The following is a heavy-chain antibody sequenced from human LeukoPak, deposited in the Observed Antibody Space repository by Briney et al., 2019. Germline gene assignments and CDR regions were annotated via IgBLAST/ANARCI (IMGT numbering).Heavy chain of an antibody. J-gene: IGHJ4*02. Sequence: GGSLRLSCAASGFTFSNYWVHWVRQAPGKGLVWVSRINEGGSVTDYADSVKGRFTISRDNAKNTLSLQMNSLRAEDTAVYYCARAYSSGWYNFDSWGQGTLVTVSS. CDR3: ARAYSSGWYNFDS. CDR2: INEGGSVT. V-gene: IGHV3-74*01. D-gene: IGHD6-19*01. CDR1: GFTFSNYW.